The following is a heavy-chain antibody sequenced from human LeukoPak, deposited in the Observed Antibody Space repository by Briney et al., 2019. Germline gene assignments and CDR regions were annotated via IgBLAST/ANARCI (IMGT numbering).Heavy chain of an antibody. CDR3: ATEPGDYETY. V-gene: IGHV3-15*01. CDR2: IKNKVDGGTV. J-gene: IGHJ4*02. CDR1: GVSFTNAR. D-gene: IGHD4-17*01. Sequence: GSLRLSCVASGVSFTNARVSWVRRAPGKGLEWVGRIKNKVDGGTVDYAAPVKGRFTISRDDSKNTLFLQMNSLKTEDTAVYYCATEPGDYETYWGQGTLVTVSS.